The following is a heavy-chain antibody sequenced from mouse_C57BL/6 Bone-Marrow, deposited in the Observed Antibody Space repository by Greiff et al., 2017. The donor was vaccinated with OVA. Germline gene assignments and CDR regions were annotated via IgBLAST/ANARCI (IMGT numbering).Heavy chain of an antibody. D-gene: IGHD2-4*01. CDR2: IDPSDSYT. CDR3: ARPYDYSWFAY. CDR1: GYTFTSYW. J-gene: IGHJ3*01. V-gene: IGHV1-50*01. Sequence: VQLQQPGAELVKPGASVKLSCKASGYTFTSYWMQWVKQRPGQGLEWIGEIDPSDSYTNYNQKFKGKATLTVDTSSSTAYMQLSSLTSEDSAVYYCARPYDYSWFAYWGQGTLVTVSA.